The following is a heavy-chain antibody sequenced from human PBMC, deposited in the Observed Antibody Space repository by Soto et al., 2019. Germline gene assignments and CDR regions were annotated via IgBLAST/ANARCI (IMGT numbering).Heavy chain of an antibody. Sequence: QVQLVESGGGVVQPGRSLRLSCAASGFTFSSYAMHWVRQAPGKGLEWVAVISYDGSNKYYADSVKGRFTISRDNSKNTLYLQMNSLRAEDTAVYYCARDWGNWNDGVDYWGQGTLVTVCS. CDR3: ARDWGNWNDGVDY. V-gene: IGHV3-30-3*01. CDR2: ISYDGSNK. D-gene: IGHD1-1*01. J-gene: IGHJ4*02. CDR1: GFTFSSYA.